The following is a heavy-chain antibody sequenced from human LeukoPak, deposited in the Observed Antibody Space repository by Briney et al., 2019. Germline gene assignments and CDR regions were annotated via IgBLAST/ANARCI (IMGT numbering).Heavy chain of an antibody. CDR3: AEDQKLQPFHY. CDR1: GFTFSSYA. Sequence: GGSLRLSCAASGFTFSSYAMSWVRQAPGKGLEWVSAISGSGGSTYYADSVKGRFTISRDNSKNTLYLQMNSLRAEDTSVYYCAEDQKLQPFHYWGQGTLVTVSS. D-gene: IGHD2-15*01. V-gene: IGHV3-23*01. J-gene: IGHJ4*02. CDR2: ISGSGGST.